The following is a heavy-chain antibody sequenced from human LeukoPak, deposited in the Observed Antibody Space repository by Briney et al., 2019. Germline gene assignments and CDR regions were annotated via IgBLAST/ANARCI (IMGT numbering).Heavy chain of an antibody. Sequence: GGSLTLSCAASGFAFSTSWMSWVRQTPGKGLEWVADIKEDGSEKYYVDSVKGRLTISRDNSKNTVDLQMYSLRAEDTAVYYCAKNWDDYDSSGPIDHWGQGALVTVSS. V-gene: IGHV3-7*03. J-gene: IGHJ4*02. CDR1: GFAFSTSW. CDR2: IKEDGSEK. D-gene: IGHD3-22*01. CDR3: AKNWDDYDSSGPIDH.